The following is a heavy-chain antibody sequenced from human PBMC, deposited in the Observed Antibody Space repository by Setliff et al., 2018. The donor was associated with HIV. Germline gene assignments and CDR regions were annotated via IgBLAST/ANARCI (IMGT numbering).Heavy chain of an antibody. CDR1: GYTFIHYD. J-gene: IGHJ3*02. CDR3: ARGMNAVRYFDWLDAFDI. Sequence: ASVKVSCKTSGYTFIHYDIHWVRQAPGERLEWLGWINTDTGNTKYSQKFQDRLTFTRDTSALTADMELSSLRSEDKAVYFCARGMNAVRYFDWLDAFDIWGQGTMVTVSS. CDR2: INTDTGNT. V-gene: IGHV1-3*04. D-gene: IGHD3-9*01.